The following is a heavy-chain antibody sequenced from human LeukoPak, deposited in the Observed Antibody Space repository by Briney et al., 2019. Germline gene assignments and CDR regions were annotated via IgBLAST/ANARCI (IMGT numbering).Heavy chain of an antibody. D-gene: IGHD3-22*01. V-gene: IGHV1-18*01. Sequence: ASVKVSCKASGYTFTNYGINWVRQAPGQGLEWMGWISAYNGDTNHAQKLQDRVTMTTDTSTSTAYMELRSLRSDDTAVYYCARFCDGSGLYYVPDDYWGQGTLVTVSS. CDR2: ISAYNGDT. CDR1: GYTFTNYG. J-gene: IGHJ4*02. CDR3: ARFCDGSGLYYVPDDY.